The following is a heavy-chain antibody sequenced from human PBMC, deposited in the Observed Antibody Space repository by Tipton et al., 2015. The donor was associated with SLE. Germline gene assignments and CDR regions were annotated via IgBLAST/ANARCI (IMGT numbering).Heavy chain of an antibody. D-gene: IGHD2-2*01. CDR1: GFTFSSYA. CDR2: ISYDGSNK. J-gene: IGHJ3*02. Sequence: SLRLSCAASGFTFSSYAMHWVRQAPGKGLEWVAVISYDGSNKYYADSVKGRFTISRDNSKNTLYLQMNSLRAEDTAVYYCASEGDIVVVHDAFDIWGQGTMVTVSS. V-gene: IGHV3-30*04. CDR3: ASEGDIVVVHDAFDI.